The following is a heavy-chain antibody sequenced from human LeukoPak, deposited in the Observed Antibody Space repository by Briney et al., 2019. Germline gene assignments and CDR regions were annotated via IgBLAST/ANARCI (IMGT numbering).Heavy chain of an antibody. Sequence: GASVKVSCKASGYTFSSYAISWVRQAPGQGLEWMGRIIPILGIANYAQKFQGRVTITADKSTSTAYMELSSLRSEDTAVYYCARELQNYGGPLFDYWGQGTLVTVSS. V-gene: IGHV1-69*04. D-gene: IGHD4/OR15-4a*01. CDR1: GYTFSSYA. CDR3: ARELQNYGGPLFDY. CDR2: IIPILGIA. J-gene: IGHJ4*02.